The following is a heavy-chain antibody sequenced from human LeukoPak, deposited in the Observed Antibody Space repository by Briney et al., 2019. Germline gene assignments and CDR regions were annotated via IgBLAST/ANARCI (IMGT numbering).Heavy chain of an antibody. D-gene: IGHD3-22*01. Sequence: GGSLRLSCAASGFTFISYGMHWVRQAPGKGLEWVAFIRYDGSNIYYADSVKGRFTISRDNSKNTLYLQMNSLRAEDTAVYYCARDRGITMIQVQFDPWGQGTLVTVSS. CDR3: ARDRGITMIQVQFDP. J-gene: IGHJ5*02. CDR2: IRYDGSNI. V-gene: IGHV3-30*02. CDR1: GFTFISYG.